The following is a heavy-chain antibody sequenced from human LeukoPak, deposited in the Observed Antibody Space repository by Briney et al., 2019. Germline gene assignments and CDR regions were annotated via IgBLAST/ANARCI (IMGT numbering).Heavy chain of an antibody. J-gene: IGHJ4*02. CDR2: INPSGGTT. CDR3: ARGAYYYDSSGLRSFVNY. V-gene: IGHV1-46*01. D-gene: IGHD3-22*01. Sequence: ASVKVSCKASGYTFTSYYMHWVRQAPGQGLEWMGIINPSGGTTSYAQKFQGRVTMTRDTSTSTVYMELSSLRSEGTAVYYCARGAYYYDSSGLRSFVNYWGQGTLVTVSS. CDR1: GYTFTSYY.